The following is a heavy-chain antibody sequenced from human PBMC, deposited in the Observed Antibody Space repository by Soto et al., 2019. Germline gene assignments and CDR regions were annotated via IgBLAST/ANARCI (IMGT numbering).Heavy chain of an antibody. D-gene: IGHD2-21*02. CDR1: GFSLSTTGVG. J-gene: IGHJ6*02. CDR2: IYWDDDK. V-gene: IGHV2-5*02. Sequence: QITLKESGPTLVKPTQTLTLTCSFTGFSLSTTGVGVGWIRQPPGNALEWLALIYWDDDKRYNPSLNSRLTIPKDTSKNLLGLAMTNMDRVDTATYYCVQSRCGGDCLQSYSSHSYYGLDVWCQGTTFTVFS. CDR3: VQSRCGGDCLQSYSSHSYYGLDV.